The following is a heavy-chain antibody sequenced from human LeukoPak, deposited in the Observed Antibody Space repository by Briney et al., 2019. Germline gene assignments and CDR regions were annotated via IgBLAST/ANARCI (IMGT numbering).Heavy chain of an antibody. V-gene: IGHV4-34*01. D-gene: IGHD5-12*01. CDR3: AIGSGYEDRSFDY. CDR2: GST. Sequence: GSTNYNPSLKSRVTISVDTSKNQFSLKLSSVTPADTAVYYCAIGSGYEDRSFDYWGQGTLVTVSS. J-gene: IGHJ4*02.